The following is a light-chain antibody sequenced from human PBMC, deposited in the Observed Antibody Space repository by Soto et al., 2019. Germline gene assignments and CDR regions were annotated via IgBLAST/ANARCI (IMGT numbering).Light chain of an antibody. CDR3: QQYGSSFRYT. CDR1: QSVNGNY. J-gene: IGKJ2*01. CDR2: GAS. V-gene: IGKV3-20*01. Sequence: EIVLTQSPGTLSLSPGERATLSCRASQSVNGNYLTWYQQKPGQAPRLLIYGASSRATGIPDRFSGSGSGTDFPLTISRLEPEDVAVYYCQQYGSSFRYTFGQGTKLEIK.